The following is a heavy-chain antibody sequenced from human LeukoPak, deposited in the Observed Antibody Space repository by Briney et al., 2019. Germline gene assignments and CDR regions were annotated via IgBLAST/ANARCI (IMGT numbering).Heavy chain of an antibody. CDR1: GGTFTSHA. J-gene: IGHJ4*02. CDR3: ARDGFGDCSSASCPLDY. V-gene: IGHV1-69*04. D-gene: IGHD2-2*01. CDR2: IIPTLGVA. Sequence: GASVKVSCKASGGTFTSHAISWVRQAPGQGLEWMGRIIPTLGVATYAQKLQGRVTITADESTSTAYMELSSLRSEDTAVYYCARDGFGDCSSASCPLDYWGQGTLVTVSS.